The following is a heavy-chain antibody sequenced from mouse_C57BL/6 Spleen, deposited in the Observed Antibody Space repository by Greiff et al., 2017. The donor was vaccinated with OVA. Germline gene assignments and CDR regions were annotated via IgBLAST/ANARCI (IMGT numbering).Heavy chain of an antibody. D-gene: IGHD2-2*01. Sequence: EVHLVESEGGLVQPGSSMKLSCTASGFTFSDYYMAWVRQVPEKGLEWVANINYDGSSTYYLDSLKSRFIISRDNAKNILYLQMSSLKSEDTATYYCARGGVTTDYYAMDYWVKEPQSPSPQ. V-gene: IGHV5-16*01. CDR2: INYDGSST. CDR3: ARGGVTTDYYAMDY. J-gene: IGHJ4*01. CDR1: GFTFSDYY.